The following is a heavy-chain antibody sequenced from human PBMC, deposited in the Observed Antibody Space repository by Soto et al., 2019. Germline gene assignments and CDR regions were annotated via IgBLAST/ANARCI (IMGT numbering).Heavy chain of an antibody. CDR3: ATDQGRGIVVVPAAIGRGYYYYGMDV. J-gene: IGHJ6*02. D-gene: IGHD2-2*02. CDR1: GYTLTELS. V-gene: IGHV1-24*01. CDR2: FDPEDGET. Sequence: QVQLVQSGAEVKKPGASVKVSCKVSGYTLTELSMHWVRQAPGKGLEWMGGFDPEDGETIYAQKFQGRVTMTEDTSTDTAYMELSSLRSEDTAVYYCATDQGRGIVVVPAAIGRGYYYYGMDVWGQGTTVTVSS.